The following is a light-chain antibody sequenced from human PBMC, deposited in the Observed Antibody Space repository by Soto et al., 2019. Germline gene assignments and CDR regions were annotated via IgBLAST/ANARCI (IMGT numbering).Light chain of an antibody. V-gene: IGKV1-39*01. CDR2: AAS. CDR3: QQSYSTPPERT. Sequence: DLQMTQSPSSLSASVGDRVTITCRASQSISSYLNWYQQKPGKAPKLLIYAASSLQSGVPSRFSGSGSGTDFTLTISSPQPEDFATYYCQQSYSTPPERTFGHGTKVEIK. J-gene: IGKJ1*01. CDR1: QSISSY.